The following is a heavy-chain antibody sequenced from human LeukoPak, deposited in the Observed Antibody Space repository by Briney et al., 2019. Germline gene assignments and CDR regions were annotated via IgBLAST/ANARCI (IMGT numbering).Heavy chain of an antibody. CDR3: AKVGAYGDYARHDY. Sequence: SETLSLTCAVSGYSISSGYYWGWIRQPPGKGLEWIGNIYHSGDTCYNPSLKSRVTISADTSKNQFSLKLSSVTAADTAVYYCAKVGAYGDYARHDYWGQGTLVTVSS. D-gene: IGHD4-17*01. J-gene: IGHJ4*02. V-gene: IGHV4-38-2*01. CDR2: IYHSGDT. CDR1: GYSISSGYY.